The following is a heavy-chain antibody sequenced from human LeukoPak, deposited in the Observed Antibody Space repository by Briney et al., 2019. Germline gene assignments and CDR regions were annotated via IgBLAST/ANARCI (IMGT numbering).Heavy chain of an antibody. D-gene: IGHD5-12*01. CDR1: GYTFTGYY. CDR3: ARERGYSGYDCGYYFDY. Sequence: ASVKVSCKASGYTFTGYYMHWVQQAPGQGLEWMGWINPNSGGTNYAQKFQGRVTMTRDTSISTAYMELSRLRSDDTAVYYCARERGYSGYDCGYYFDYWGQGTLVTVSS. J-gene: IGHJ4*02. CDR2: INPNSGGT. V-gene: IGHV1-2*02.